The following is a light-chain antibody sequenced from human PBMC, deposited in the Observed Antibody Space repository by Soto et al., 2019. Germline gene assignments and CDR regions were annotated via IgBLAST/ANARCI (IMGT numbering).Light chain of an antibody. CDR1: QGVGST. J-gene: IGKJ4*01. CDR2: DAY. V-gene: IGKV3-15*01. CDR3: QHYLTWALA. Sequence: ELVLTQSPAPLSVSPGESATLSCRASQGVGSTLAWYQQKPGRAPRLLIYDAYIRATGIPARFSGAGSGTEFTLTISRLQSDDFAVYYCQHYLTWALAFGGGTRVEI.